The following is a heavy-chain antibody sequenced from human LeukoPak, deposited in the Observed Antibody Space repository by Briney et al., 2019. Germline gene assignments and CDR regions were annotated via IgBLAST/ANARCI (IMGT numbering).Heavy chain of an antibody. Sequence: PGGSLRLSCAASGFTFSGFGMHWVRQAPGKGLDWVAVISYDGDYKYYADSVKGRFTISRDNSKNTVFLQMNSLRLEDTAVYYCGKDRSIAAGGTVSEIDNWGQGTLVTVSS. CDR1: GFTFSGFG. J-gene: IGHJ4*02. V-gene: IGHV3-30*18. D-gene: IGHD6-13*01. CDR2: ISYDGDYK. CDR3: GKDRSIAAGGTVSEIDN.